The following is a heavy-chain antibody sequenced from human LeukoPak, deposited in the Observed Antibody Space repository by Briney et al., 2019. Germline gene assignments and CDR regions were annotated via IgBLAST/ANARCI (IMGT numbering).Heavy chain of an antibody. Sequence: TAGSLRPSCLTSGPTLITNAMSWGRQAPPKVPQWFSAISGSGGSTYYADSVKGRFTISRDNSKNTLYLQMNSLRAEDTAVYYCAKPITQSSTTFDYWGQGTLVTVS. V-gene: IGHV3-23*01. D-gene: IGHD5-24*01. CDR1: GPTLITNA. CDR2: ISGSGGST. CDR3: AKPITQSSTTFDY. J-gene: IGHJ4*02.